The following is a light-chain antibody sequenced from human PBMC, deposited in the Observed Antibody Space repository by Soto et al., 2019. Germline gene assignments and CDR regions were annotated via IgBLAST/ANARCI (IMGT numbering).Light chain of an antibody. Sequence: DIQMTQSPSTLSASVGDRVTITCRASHSISTWLAWYQQKPGKAPKALIYDVSSLESGVPSRFSGSGSGTEFTLTISSLQPDDFATYYCQQYKSYWTFGQGTKWIS. V-gene: IGKV1-5*01. J-gene: IGKJ1*01. CDR2: DVS. CDR1: HSISTW. CDR3: QQYKSYWT.